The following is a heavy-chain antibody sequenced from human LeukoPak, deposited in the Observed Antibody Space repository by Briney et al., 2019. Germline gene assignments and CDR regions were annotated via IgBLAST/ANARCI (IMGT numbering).Heavy chain of an antibody. CDR2: IYTSGST. CDR1: GSSISSGSYY. J-gene: IGHJ4*02. V-gene: IGHV4-61*02. CDR3: ARGVGAFDY. D-gene: IGHD1-26*01. Sequence: SETLSLTCTVSGSSISSGSYYWSWIRQPAGKGLEWIGRIYTSGSTNYNPSLKSRVTISVDTSKNQFSLKLSSVTAADTAVYYCARGVGAFDYWGQGTLVTVSS.